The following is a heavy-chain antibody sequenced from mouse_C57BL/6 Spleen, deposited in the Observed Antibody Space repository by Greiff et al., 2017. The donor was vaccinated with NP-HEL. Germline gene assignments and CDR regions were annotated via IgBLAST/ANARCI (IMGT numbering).Heavy chain of an antibody. D-gene: IGHD1-1*01. CDR2: IWSDGST. Sequence: VMLVESGPGLVAPSQSLSITCTVSGFSLTSYGVHWVRQPPGKGLEWLVVIWSDGSTTYNSALKSSLSISKDNSKSQVFLKMNSLQTDDTAMYYCARQSYGSSLYAMDYWGQGTSVTVSS. J-gene: IGHJ4*01. CDR3: ARQSYGSSLYAMDY. V-gene: IGHV2-6-1*01. CDR1: GFSLTSYG.